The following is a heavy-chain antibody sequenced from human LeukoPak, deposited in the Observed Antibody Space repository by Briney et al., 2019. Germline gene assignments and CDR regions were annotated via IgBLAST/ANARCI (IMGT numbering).Heavy chain of an antibody. CDR2: INPNSGGT. V-gene: IGHV1-2*02. D-gene: IGHD3-22*01. J-gene: IGHJ4*02. Sequence: ASVKVFCKASGYTFTGYYMHWVRQAPGQGLEWMGWINPNSGGTNYAQKFQGRVTMTRDTSISTAYMELSRLRSDDTAVYYCARVPYYYDSSGYNNRDDYWGQGTLVTVSS. CDR1: GYTFTGYY. CDR3: ARVPYYYDSSGYNNRDDY.